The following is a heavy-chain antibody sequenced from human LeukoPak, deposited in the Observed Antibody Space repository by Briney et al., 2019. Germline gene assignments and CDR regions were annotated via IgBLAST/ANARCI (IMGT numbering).Heavy chain of an antibody. Sequence: SETLSLTCAVYGGSFSGYYWSWIRQPPGKGLEWIGYIYYSGSTNYNPSLKSRVTISVDTSKNQFSLKLSSVTAADTAVYYCARLAPLYDSSGYYYNYYYYYYGMDVWGQGTTVTVSS. CDR1: GGSFSGYY. V-gene: IGHV4-59*08. D-gene: IGHD3-22*01. CDR3: ARLAPLYDSSGYYYNYYYYYYGMDV. J-gene: IGHJ6*02. CDR2: IYYSGST.